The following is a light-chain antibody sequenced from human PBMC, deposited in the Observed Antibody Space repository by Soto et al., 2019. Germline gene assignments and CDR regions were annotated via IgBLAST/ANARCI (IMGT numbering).Light chain of an antibody. CDR1: QSVNNSY. CDR3: QQYDSSPWT. V-gene: IGKV3-20*01. J-gene: IGKJ1*01. Sequence: EIVLTQSPGTLFLSPGERATLSCRASQSVNNSYLAWYQQKPGQAPRLLMYGAYSRSTGIPVRFSGSGSETDFTLTINRLEPEDFAMYYCQQYDSSPWTFGQGTKVEIK. CDR2: GAY.